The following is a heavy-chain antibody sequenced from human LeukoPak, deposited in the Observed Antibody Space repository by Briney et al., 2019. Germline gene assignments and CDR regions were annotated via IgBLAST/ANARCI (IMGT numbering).Heavy chain of an antibody. J-gene: IGHJ4*02. CDR1: GFTFSSYS. Sequence: PGGSLRLSCAASGFTFSSYSMNWVRQAPGKGLEWVSYISSSSSTIYYADSVKGRFTISRDNSKNTLYLQMNSLRAEDTAVYYCAKGETVEMATMGGDYWGQGTLVTVSS. D-gene: IGHD5-24*01. V-gene: IGHV3-48*01. CDR3: AKGETVEMATMGGDY. CDR2: ISSSSSTI.